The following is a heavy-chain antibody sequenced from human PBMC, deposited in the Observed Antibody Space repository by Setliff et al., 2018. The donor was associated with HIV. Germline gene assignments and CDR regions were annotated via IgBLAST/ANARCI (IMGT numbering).Heavy chain of an antibody. CDR3: ASRPRIAARPFDY. CDR2: IFHSGDT. Sequence: SETLSLTCSVSGVSVGSGDYYWHWIRQHPEKALEWIGYIFHSGDTYYNPSLKSQISMSVDTSKNQFSLELTSLTAADTAVYYCASRPRIAARPFDYWGQGMLVTVSS. D-gene: IGHD6-6*01. V-gene: IGHV4-31*01. CDR1: GVSVGSGDYY. J-gene: IGHJ4*02.